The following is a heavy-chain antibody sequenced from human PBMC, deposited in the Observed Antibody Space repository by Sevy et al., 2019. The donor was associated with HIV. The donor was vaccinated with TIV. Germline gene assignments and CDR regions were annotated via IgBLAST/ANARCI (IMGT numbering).Heavy chain of an antibody. CDR3: TTESYYYDGTVNDSFEK. D-gene: IGHD3-22*01. J-gene: IGHJ1*01. Sequence: GGSLRLSCAASGFTFSSYAMTWVRQAPGKGLEWVSGIGGSGVTTFYADSVRGRFTVSRDNLNKVLLLQMNNLRDEDMPFNFSTTESYYYDGTVNDSFEKWGQGTLVTVFS. CDR2: IGGSGVTT. V-gene: IGHV3-23*01. CDR1: GFTFSSYA.